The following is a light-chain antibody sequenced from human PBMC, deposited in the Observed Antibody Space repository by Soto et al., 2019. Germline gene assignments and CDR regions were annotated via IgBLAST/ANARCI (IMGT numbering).Light chain of an antibody. CDR3: QQYTTWPKT. CDR2: GAS. Sequence: EIVMTQSPATLSVSPGERATLSCRASQSVSSNFAWYQQQPGQAPMLLIYGASTRATGIPASFGGSGSGTEFTLTISSLQSEDFAVYYCQQYTTWPKTFGQGTKVEIK. CDR1: QSVSSN. V-gene: IGKV3-15*01. J-gene: IGKJ1*01.